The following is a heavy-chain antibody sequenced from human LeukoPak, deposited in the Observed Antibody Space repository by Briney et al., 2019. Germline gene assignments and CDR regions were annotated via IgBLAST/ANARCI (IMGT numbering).Heavy chain of an antibody. V-gene: IGHV3-23*01. Sequence: PGGSLRLSCAASGFTFSRYGMAWVRQAPGKGLEWVSGISGSGGDSYYADAVKGRFTISRDNSKNTLFLQMNSLRAEDTAVYYCAKVTYGSGAYGAFDSWGQGTLVTVSS. D-gene: IGHD3-10*01. J-gene: IGHJ4*02. CDR1: GFTFSRYG. CDR3: AKVTYGSGAYGAFDS. CDR2: ISGSGGDS.